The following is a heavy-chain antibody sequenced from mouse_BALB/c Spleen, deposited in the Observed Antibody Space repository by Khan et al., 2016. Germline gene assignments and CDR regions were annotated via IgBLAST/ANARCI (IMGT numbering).Heavy chain of an antibody. J-gene: IGHJ2*01. CDR2: IYPGDGDT. D-gene: IGHD4-1*01. V-gene: IGHV1-80*01. CDR3: ARGVGPDY. CDR1: GYAFSSYW. Sequence: QVQLQQSGAELVRPGSSVKISCKASGYAFSSYWMNWAKQRPGQGLEWIGQIYPGDGDTNYNGKFKGKATLTADKSSSTAYMQLSSLTSEDSAVYFCARGVGPDYWGQGTTLTVSS.